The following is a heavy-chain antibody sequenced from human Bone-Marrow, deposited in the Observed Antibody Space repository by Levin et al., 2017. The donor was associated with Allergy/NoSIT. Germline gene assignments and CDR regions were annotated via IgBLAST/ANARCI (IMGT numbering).Heavy chain of an antibody. V-gene: IGHV3-33*03. Sequence: GESLKISCAASGFDFPTYGMHWVRQAPGKGLEWVAVIWYDGSNAGYADSVKGRFTISRDNSNNTLNLQMNSMRVEDTGTYFCARKRYFDRSYGMDVWGQGTTVTVSS. D-gene: IGHD3-9*01. J-gene: IGHJ6*02. CDR1: GFDFPTYG. CDR3: ARKRYFDRSYGMDV. CDR2: IWYDGSNA.